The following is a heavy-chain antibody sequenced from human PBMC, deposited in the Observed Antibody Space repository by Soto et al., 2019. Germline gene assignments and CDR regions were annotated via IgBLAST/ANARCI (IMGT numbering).Heavy chain of an antibody. CDR1: GGSISSSSYY. D-gene: IGHD3-22*01. CDR2: IYSLGNT. V-gene: IGHV4-39*01. J-gene: IGHJ4*02. CDR3: ARQIYDSSGYYYAY. Sequence: QMQLQESGPGLVKPSETLSLTCTVSGGSISSSSYYWGWIRQPPGQGLEWLGTIYSLGNTYYTPSLKRRVTISVDKSKSQLFLKLSSVTAPDTAVYYCARQIYDSSGYYYAYWGQGTLVTVSS.